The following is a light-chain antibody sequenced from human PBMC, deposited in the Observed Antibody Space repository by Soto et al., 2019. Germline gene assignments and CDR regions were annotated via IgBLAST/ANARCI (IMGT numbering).Light chain of an antibody. CDR2: DVS. J-gene: IGLJ3*02. Sequence: QSALTQPRSVSGSPGQSVTISCTGTSSDVGDYNYVSWYQQYPGKAPKVMIYDVSKRPSGVPDRFSGSKSGNTASLTISGLQAEDEADYYCCSYAGSYTWVFGGGTKLTV. CDR3: CSYAGSYTWV. CDR1: SSDVGDYNY. V-gene: IGLV2-11*01.